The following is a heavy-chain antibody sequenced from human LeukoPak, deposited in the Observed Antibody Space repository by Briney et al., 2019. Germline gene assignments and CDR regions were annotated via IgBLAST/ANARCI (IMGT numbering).Heavy chain of an antibody. CDR2: ISYDGSNK. J-gene: IGHJ3*02. Sequence: GGSLRLSCAASGFTSSSYWMSWVRQAPGKGLEWVAVISYDGSNKYYADSVKGRFTISRDNSKNTLYLQMNSLRAEDTAVYYCARDVLLWFGELLRGSAFDIWGQGTVVTVSS. CDR3: ARDVLLWFGELLRGSAFDI. V-gene: IGHV3-30*03. D-gene: IGHD3-10*01. CDR1: GFTSSSYW.